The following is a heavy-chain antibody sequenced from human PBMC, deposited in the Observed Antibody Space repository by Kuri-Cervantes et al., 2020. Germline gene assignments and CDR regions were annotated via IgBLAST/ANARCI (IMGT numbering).Heavy chain of an antibody. J-gene: IGHJ4*02. V-gene: IGHV5-51*01. Sequence: KVSCKGSGYSFTSYWIGWVRQMPGKGLEWMGITYPGDSDTRYSPSFQGQVTISADKSISTAYLQWSSLKASDTAIYYCARREGSAWYRGLEFWGQGTRVTVSS. CDR3: ARREGSAWYRGLEF. CDR2: TYPGDSDT. CDR1: GYSFTSYW. D-gene: IGHD6-19*01.